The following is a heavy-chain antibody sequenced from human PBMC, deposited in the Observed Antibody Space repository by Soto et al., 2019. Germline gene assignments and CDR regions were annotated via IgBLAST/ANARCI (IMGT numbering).Heavy chain of an antibody. CDR2: IYSGGST. CDR1: GFTVSSNY. Sequence: EVQLVESGGGLVQPGGSLRFSCAASGFTVSSNYMSWVRQAPGKGLEWVSVIYSGGSTYYADSVKGRFTISRDNSKNTLYLQMNSLRAEDTAVYYCARDRRTTDGVDVWGQGTTVTVSS. J-gene: IGHJ6*02. CDR3: ARDRRTTDGVDV. D-gene: IGHD1-7*01. V-gene: IGHV3-66*01.